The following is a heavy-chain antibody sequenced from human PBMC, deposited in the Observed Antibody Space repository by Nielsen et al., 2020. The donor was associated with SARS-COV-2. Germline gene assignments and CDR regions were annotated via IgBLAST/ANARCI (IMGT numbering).Heavy chain of an antibody. CDR1: GFTFDDYA. CDR2: ITWNGDST. J-gene: IGHJ4*02. V-gene: IGHV3-20*04. D-gene: IGHD3-10*01. CDR3: AKHEGED. Sequence: GESLKISCAASGFTFDDYALSWVRQVPGKGLEWVSRITWNGDSTGYADSVKGRFTISRDNSRNTLYLEMNSLRADDTAVYYCAKHEGEDWGQGTLVTVSS.